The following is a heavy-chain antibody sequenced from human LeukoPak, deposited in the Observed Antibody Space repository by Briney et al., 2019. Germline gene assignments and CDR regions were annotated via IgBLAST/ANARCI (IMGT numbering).Heavy chain of an antibody. V-gene: IGHV4-34*01. D-gene: IGHD3-22*01. Sequence: PPGTLSLTPAFYRGSFSGYYWSSIRQPPGTGLEWVGEINHSGRTNYNPSLKSRVTISVDPSKNHFSLKLRSVAAADTAVYYCARGRLRYYYDSSGYYYGIRFDYWGQGTLVTVSS. CDR2: INHSGRT. CDR1: RGSFSGYY. J-gene: IGHJ4*02. CDR3: ARGRLRYYYDSSGYYYGIRFDY.